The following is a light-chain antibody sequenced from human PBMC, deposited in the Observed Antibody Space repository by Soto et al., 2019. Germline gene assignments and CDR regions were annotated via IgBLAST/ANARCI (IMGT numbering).Light chain of an antibody. CDR1: QSISSW. V-gene: IGKV1-5*01. CDR2: DVS. Sequence: DLQMTQSPSTLSASVGDRVTITCRASQSISSWLAWYQQKPGKAPKLLIYDVSTLESGVPSRFSGSGSGTEFTLTISCLQPDDFATYYCQQYSSLRTFGQGTKVEIK. CDR3: QQYSSLRT. J-gene: IGKJ2*01.